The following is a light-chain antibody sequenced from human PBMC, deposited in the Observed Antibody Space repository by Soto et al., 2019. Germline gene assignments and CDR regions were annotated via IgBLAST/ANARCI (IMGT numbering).Light chain of an antibody. CDR3: SSYAGSSYV. CDR2: EGS. J-gene: IGLJ1*01. CDR1: SSDVGSYNL. Sequence: QSALTQPASVSGSPGQSITISCTGTSSDVGSYNLVSWYQQHPAKAPKLIIYEGSERPSGVSNRFSGSKSGNTASLTISGLQAEDEADYYCSSYAGSSYVFGTGTKLTVL. V-gene: IGLV2-23*01.